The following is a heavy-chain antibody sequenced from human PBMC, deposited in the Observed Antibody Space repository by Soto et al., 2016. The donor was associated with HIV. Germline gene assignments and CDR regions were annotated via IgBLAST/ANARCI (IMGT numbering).Heavy chain of an antibody. Sequence: QVQLMQSGAEVKKPGTPVKVSCKTSGYTFTANYIHWVRQAPGQGLEWLGWIVPNTGGTNYGQRFQDRVTVTRDAATSTVYMELSRLRSDDTAVYYCARGTRQYLVPLDYWGQGTLVTVSS. CDR1: GYTFTANY. D-gene: IGHD6-13*01. CDR2: IVPNTGGT. CDR3: ARGTRQYLVPLDY. V-gene: IGHV1-2*02. J-gene: IGHJ4*02.